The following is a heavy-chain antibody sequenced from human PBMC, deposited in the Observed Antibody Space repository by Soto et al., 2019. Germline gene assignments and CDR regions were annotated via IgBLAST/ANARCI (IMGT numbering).Heavy chain of an antibody. D-gene: IGHD3-16*01. CDR2: IRTRKDRYVT. Sequence: EVQLVQSGGGRVQPGGSLKLSCEASGFTFSVSAIHWVRLASGKGLECVGRIRTRKDRYVTTYAASVKGRFSLSRDDSKNTAYLQINSLKTEDAAVYYCARIDYGLDVWGQGTTVIVS. V-gene: IGHV3-73*02. J-gene: IGHJ6*02. CDR3: ARIDYGLDV. CDR1: GFTFSVSA.